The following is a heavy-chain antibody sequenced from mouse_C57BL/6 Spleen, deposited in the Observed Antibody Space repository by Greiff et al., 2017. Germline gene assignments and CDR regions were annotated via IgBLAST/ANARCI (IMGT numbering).Heavy chain of an antibody. J-gene: IGHJ2*01. Sequence: QVQLQQPGAELVKPGASVKLSCKASGYTFTSYWMQWVKQRPGQGLAWIGEIDPSDSYTNYNQKFKGKATLTVDTSSSTAYMQLSSLTSEDSAVYYCARNGPARYFDYWGQGTTLTVSS. CDR1: GYTFTSYW. CDR3: ARNGPARYFDY. V-gene: IGHV1-50*01. D-gene: IGHD1-1*01. CDR2: IDPSDSYT.